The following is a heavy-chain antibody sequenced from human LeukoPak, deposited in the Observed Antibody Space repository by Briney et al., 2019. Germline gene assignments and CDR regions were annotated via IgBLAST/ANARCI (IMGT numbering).Heavy chain of an antibody. Sequence: PSETLSLTCAVSGGSINSHYWTWIRQPPGKGLEWIGHIFYSGSSNYKPSLKSRVTMSVDRSKNQFSLKLRSVTAADTAVYFCARAGPWQIDPWGQGTLVTVSS. CDR1: GGSINSHY. CDR2: IFYSGSS. D-gene: IGHD3-10*01. V-gene: IGHV4-59*11. J-gene: IGHJ5*02. CDR3: ARAGPWQIDP.